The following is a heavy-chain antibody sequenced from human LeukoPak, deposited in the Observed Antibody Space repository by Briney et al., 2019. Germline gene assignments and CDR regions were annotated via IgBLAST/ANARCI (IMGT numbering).Heavy chain of an antibody. CDR2: LSYDGSNE. J-gene: IGHJ3*02. CDR3: AKSTYPLDPFDI. CDR1: GFTFSTCA. V-gene: IGHV3-30-3*01. Sequence: GSLRLSCLASGFTFSTCAMHWVRQAPGKGLEWVVILSYDGSNEYYADSVKGRFTISRDNSKNTLYLQMNSLRTDDTAVYYCAKSTYPLDPFDIWGQGTMVTVSS.